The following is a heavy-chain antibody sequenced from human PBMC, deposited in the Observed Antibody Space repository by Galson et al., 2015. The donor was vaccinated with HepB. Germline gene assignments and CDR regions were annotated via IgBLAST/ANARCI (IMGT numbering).Heavy chain of an antibody. Sequence: QSGAEVKKPGESLKISCKGSGYSFPSYWIGWVRQMPGKGLEWMGIIYPGDSDTRYSPSFQGQVTISADKSISTAYLQWSSLKASDTAMYYCARHLRAGGLGYHYYDSSGYYGLDYWGQGTLVTVSS. CDR1: GYSFPSYW. D-gene: IGHD3-22*01. CDR3: ARHLRAGGLGYHYYDSSGYYGLDY. CDR2: IYPGDSDT. J-gene: IGHJ4*02. V-gene: IGHV5-51*01.